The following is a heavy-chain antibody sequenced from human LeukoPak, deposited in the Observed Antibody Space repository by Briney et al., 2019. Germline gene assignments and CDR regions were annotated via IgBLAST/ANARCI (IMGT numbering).Heavy chain of an antibody. V-gene: IGHV4-59*01. CDR2: IYSSGST. CDR3: ARGGSSTWRIGYYFDF. Sequence: SETLSLTCTVSGGSISSYYWNWIQQAPGKGLEWIGFIYSSGSTNYNPSLKSRVTMSVDTSKNQFSLKLRSVTDADTAVYHCARGGSSTWRIGYYFDFWGQGTLVTVSS. D-gene: IGHD6-13*01. CDR1: GGSISSYY. J-gene: IGHJ4*02.